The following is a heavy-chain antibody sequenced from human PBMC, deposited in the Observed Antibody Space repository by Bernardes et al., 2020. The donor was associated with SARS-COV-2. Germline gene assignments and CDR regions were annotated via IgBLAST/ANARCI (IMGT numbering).Heavy chain of an antibody. D-gene: IGHD3-22*01. V-gene: IGHV1-18*01. CDR2: ISPYNGQT. J-gene: IGHJ4*02. CDR1: GYTFNNFG. Sequence: ASVKVSCKASGYTFNNFGITWVRQVPGQGLEWVGWISPYNGQTDSAQKFQGRVTMTTATSTRTAYMELRSLTSDDTAVYYCARRAEKISGYVHRYFDYWGQGTLVTVSS. CDR3: ARRAEKISGYVHRYFDY.